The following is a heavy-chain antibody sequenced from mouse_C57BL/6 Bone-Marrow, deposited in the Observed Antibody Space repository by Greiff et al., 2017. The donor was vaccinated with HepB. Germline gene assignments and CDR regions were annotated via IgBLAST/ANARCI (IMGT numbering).Heavy chain of an antibody. Sequence: ESGPGLVKPSQSLSLTCSVTGYSITSGYYWNWIRQFPGNTLEWMGYISYDGSNNYNPSLKNRISITRDTSKNQFFLKLNSVTTEDTATYASARDHYSNRFAYWGQGTLVTVSA. CDR3: ARDHYSNRFAY. CDR2: ISYDGSN. D-gene: IGHD2-5*01. J-gene: IGHJ3*01. V-gene: IGHV3-6*01. CDR1: GYSITSGYY.